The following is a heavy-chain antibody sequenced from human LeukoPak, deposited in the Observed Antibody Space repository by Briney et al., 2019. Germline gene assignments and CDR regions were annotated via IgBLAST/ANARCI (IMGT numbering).Heavy chain of an antibody. J-gene: IGHJ4*02. CDR2: ITRSGGT. D-gene: IGHD6-19*01. CDR3: ARAAYSDGWSYVYFDY. V-gene: IGHV4-59*01. Sequence: SETLSLTCTVSGGSISGYYWHWIRQPPGKGLEWIGYITRSGGTNYNPSLKSRVTISRDTSKNQFSLILTSLTAADTAVYFCARAAYSDGWSYVYFDYWGQGTLVTVSS. CDR1: GGSISGYY.